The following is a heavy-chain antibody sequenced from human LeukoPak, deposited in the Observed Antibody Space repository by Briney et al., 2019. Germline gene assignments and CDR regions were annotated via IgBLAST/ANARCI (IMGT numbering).Heavy chain of an antibody. CDR2: IYSCGST. CDR1: GFTVSSNY. D-gene: IGHD3-9*01. V-gene: IGHV3-66*01. J-gene: IGHJ4*02. Sequence: GGSLRLSCAASGFTVSSNYMSWVRQAPGKGLEWVSVIYSCGSTYYADSVKGRFTISRDNSKNTLYLQMNSLRAEDTAVYYCARSPDILTGENFDYWGQGTLVTVSS. CDR3: ARSPDILTGENFDY.